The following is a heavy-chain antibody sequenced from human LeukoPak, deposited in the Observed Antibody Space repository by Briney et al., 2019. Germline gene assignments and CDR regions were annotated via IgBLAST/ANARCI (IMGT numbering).Heavy chain of an antibody. CDR2: INHSGST. J-gene: IGHJ6*03. Sequence: PSETLSLTCAVYGGSFSGYYWSWIRQPPGKGLEWIGEINHSGSTNYNPSLKSRVTISVDTSKNQFSLKLSSVTAADTAVYYCARARSTSSTPLYYYYYYYMDVWGKGTTVTVSS. V-gene: IGHV4-34*01. D-gene: IGHD2-2*01. CDR3: ARARSTSSTPLYYYYYYYMDV. CDR1: GGSFSGYY.